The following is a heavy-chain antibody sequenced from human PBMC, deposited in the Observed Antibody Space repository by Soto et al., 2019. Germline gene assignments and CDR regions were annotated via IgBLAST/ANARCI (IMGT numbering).Heavy chain of an antibody. D-gene: IGHD1-1*01. Sequence: EVALLESGGGLVQPGGSLRLSCAAFGLTISGKKYVAWVRQAPGKGLEWVSALYDVDGSFYADSVKGRFTTSSDSSKTTVYLQMNDLRPDDTAVYYCATWHEREHAYDVWGQGTTVTVSS. CDR1: GLTISGKKY. CDR2: LYDVDGS. CDR3: ATWHEREHAYDV. V-gene: IGHV3-66*01. J-gene: IGHJ3*01.